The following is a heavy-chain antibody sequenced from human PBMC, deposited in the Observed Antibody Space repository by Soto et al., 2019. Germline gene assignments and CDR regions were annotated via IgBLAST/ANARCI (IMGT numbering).Heavy chain of an antibody. CDR3: AKLVGGVKAIGAPGDWLDP. V-gene: IGHV3-30*18. CDR1: GFMFNGYG. J-gene: IGHJ5*02. CDR2: ISHDGSEK. Sequence: QVQLVESGGGVVQPGDSLRLSCAASGFMFNGYGMHWIRQAPGKGLEWVAVISHDGSEKYYGDSVKGRCTVSRDNSNNTLFLQIDSLRAEDTAVYYCAKLVGGVKAIGAPGDWLDPWGQGTLVTVSS. D-gene: IGHD3-3*01.